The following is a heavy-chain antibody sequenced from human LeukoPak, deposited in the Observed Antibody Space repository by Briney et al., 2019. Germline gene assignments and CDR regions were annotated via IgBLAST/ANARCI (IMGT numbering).Heavy chain of an antibody. V-gene: IGHV4-38-2*02. Sequence: PSETLSLTCAVSGYSISSGYYWGWIRQPPGKGLEWIGSIYHSGSTYYNPSLKSRVTISVDTSKNQFSLKLSSVTAADTAVYYCAREYGIVRYWFDPWGQGTLVTVSS. CDR2: IYHSGST. CDR1: GYSISSGYY. D-gene: IGHD2-21*01. CDR3: AREYGIVRYWFDP. J-gene: IGHJ5*02.